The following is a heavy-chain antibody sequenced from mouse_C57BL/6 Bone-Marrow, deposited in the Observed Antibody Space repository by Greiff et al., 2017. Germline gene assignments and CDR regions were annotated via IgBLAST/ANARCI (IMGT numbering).Heavy chain of an antibody. J-gene: IGHJ1*03. CDR3: TRSYYSNCVYGYFDV. CDR1: GYTFTSYW. CDR2: INPSSGDT. Sequence: VQLQQSGAELAKPGASVKLSCKASGYTFTSYWMHWVKQRPGQGLEWIGYINPSSGDTKYNQKFKDKATLTADKSSSTAYMQLSSLTYEDSAVYYGTRSYYSNCVYGYFDVWGTGTTVTVSS. D-gene: IGHD2-5*01. V-gene: IGHV1-7*01.